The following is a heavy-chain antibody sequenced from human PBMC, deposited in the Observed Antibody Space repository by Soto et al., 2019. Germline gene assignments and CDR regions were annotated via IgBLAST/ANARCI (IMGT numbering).Heavy chain of an antibody. CDR2: IDDSGGT. V-gene: IGHV4-34*01. D-gene: IGHD1-26*01. J-gene: IGHJ3*02. CDR3: ARAGFSGPYDAFDI. CDR1: GGSLSGYW. Sequence: GPGPKTPSETLSLTCAVFGGSLSGYWWSWIRQPPGKGLEWIGEIDDSGGTNYNPSLKSRVTISEDTSKNQFSLKLTSVIAADTAVYFCARAGFSGPYDAFDIWGQGTMVTVSS.